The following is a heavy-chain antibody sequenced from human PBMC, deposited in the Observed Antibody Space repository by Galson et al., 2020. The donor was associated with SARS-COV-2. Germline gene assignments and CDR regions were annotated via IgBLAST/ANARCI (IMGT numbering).Heavy chain of an antibody. Sequence: SETLSLTCTVSVGSINNYYWSWIRQPPGKGLEWIGNIYYSGNTNYNPSLRSRVTISVDTSKNQFSLKLTSVTSADTALYYCATLRNDLEYWGQGTLVTVSS. D-gene: IGHD3-16*01. CDR1: VGSINNYY. CDR2: IYYSGNT. V-gene: IGHV4-59*01. J-gene: IGHJ4*02. CDR3: ATLRNDLEY.